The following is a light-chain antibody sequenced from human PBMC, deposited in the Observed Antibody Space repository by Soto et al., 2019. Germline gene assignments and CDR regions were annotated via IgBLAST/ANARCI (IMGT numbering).Light chain of an antibody. CDR2: GTS. J-gene: IGKJ1*01. V-gene: IGKV3D-15*01. CDR1: PSVSSN. CDR3: QPYDNWT. Sequence: EIVMTKSPATLSVSPGGRVTLSCRASPSVSSNLAWYQQKPGQAPRLLIYGTSTRATGIPARFSGSGSGTEFTLTISSLQSEDFAVYYCQPYDNWTFGQGTKVDI.